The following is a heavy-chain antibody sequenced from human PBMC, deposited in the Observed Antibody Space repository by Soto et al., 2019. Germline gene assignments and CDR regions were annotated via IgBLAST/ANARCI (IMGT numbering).Heavy chain of an antibody. CDR2: IYWDGDK. Sequence: HINLIESGPTLVKPTQHLTLTCTFSGFSLSTSGAAVCWVRQPPGRALEWLALIYWDGDKRYNASLGNRLTITKDTSMNQVVLTLTNVDPADTARYDCAHRATMTIFGLIIDNGIWFDPWGQGTRVIVSS. CDR3: AHRATMTIFGLIIDNGIWFDP. CDR1: GFSLSTSGAA. J-gene: IGHJ5*02. D-gene: IGHD3-3*01. V-gene: IGHV2-5*02.